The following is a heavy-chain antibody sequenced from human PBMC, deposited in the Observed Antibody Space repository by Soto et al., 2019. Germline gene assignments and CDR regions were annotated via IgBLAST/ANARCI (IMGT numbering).Heavy chain of an antibody. Sequence: PSETLSLTCAVSGASISSATYSWGWLRQPPGKGLEWIGYIFQTGSTYYNPSLKSRVTISLDRSRNHFSLNLRSVTAADTAVYYCARGVVTAMIHPRRHFASWGQGTLVTV. J-gene: IGHJ4*02. CDR1: GASISSATYS. CDR2: IFQTGST. V-gene: IGHV4-30-2*01. CDR3: ARGVVTAMIHPRRHFAS. D-gene: IGHD2-21*02.